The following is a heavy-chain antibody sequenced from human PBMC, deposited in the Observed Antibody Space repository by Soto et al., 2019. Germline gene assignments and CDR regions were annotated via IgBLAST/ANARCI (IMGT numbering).Heavy chain of an antibody. CDR3: AKSRYYYGSGREFDP. Sequence: GGSLRLSCAASGFTFSSYAMSWVRQAPGKGLEWASAISGSGGSTYYADSVKGRFTISRDNSKNTLYLQMNSLRAKGTAVYYCAKSRYYYGSGREFDPWGQGTLVTVSS. D-gene: IGHD3-10*01. V-gene: IGHV3-23*01. CDR1: GFTFSSYA. CDR2: ISGSGGST. J-gene: IGHJ5*02.